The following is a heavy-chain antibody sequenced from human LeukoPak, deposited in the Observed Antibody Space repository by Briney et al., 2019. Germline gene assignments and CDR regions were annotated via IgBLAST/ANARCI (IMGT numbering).Heavy chain of an antibody. D-gene: IGHD5-18*01. Sequence: QSGGSLRLSCAAPGFTFDDYAMHWVRQAPGKGLEWVSGISWNSGSIGYADSVKGRFTISRDNAKNSLYLQMNSLRAEDTALYYCAKGQTDLYSYGYLGDYWGQGTLVTVSS. CDR1: GFTFDDYA. CDR3: AKGQTDLYSYGYLGDY. J-gene: IGHJ4*02. V-gene: IGHV3-9*01. CDR2: ISWNSGSI.